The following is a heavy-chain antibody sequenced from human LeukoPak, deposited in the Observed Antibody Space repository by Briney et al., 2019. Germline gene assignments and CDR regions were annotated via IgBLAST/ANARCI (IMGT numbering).Heavy chain of an antibody. CDR2: IHTIGNT. D-gene: IGHD5-24*01. V-gene: IGHV4-61*02. CDR1: GVSISRGSHY. J-gene: IGHJ4*02. CDR3: ARHVGHVEMAQIQD. Sequence: PSETLSLTCTVSGVSISRGSHYWSWIRQPAGKGLEWIGRIHTIGNTNYSPSLWRRVTISVDTSKNQFSLKLSSVTAADTAVYYCARHVGHVEMAQIQDWGQGTLVTVSS.